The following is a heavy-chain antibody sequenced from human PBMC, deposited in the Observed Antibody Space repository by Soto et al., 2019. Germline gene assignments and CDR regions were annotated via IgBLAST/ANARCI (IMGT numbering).Heavy chain of an antibody. CDR1: GGTFSSYT. Sequence: QVQQVQSGAEVKKPGSSVKVSCKASGGTFSSYTISWVRQAPGQGREWMGRIITILGIANYAQKFQGRVPINADKSTSTAYMELSSLRSEDTAVYYCARSAGLYDSSGYGWFDPWGQGTLVTVSS. D-gene: IGHD3-22*01. CDR2: IITILGIA. V-gene: IGHV1-69*02. CDR3: ARSAGLYDSSGYGWFDP. J-gene: IGHJ5*02.